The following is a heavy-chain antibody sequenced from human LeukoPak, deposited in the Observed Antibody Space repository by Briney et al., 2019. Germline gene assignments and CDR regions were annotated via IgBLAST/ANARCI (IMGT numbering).Heavy chain of an antibody. J-gene: IGHJ4*02. D-gene: IGHD5-12*01. CDR3: ARYHNGYDDY. Sequence: PSETLSLTCTASGGSITSSSYYWGWIRQPPGKGLEWIGTIYYGGSTYYNPSLKSRVTISLDRSKNQFSLKLSSVTDADTAVYYCARYHNGYDDYWGQGSLVTVSS. CDR2: IYYGGST. V-gene: IGHV4-39*07. CDR1: GGSITSSSYY.